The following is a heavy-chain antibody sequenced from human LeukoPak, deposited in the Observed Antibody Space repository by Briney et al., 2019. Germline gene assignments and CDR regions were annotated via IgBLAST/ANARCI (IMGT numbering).Heavy chain of an antibody. CDR2: ISYDGSNK. CDR3: ARGGSYTYYYDSSGYTDY. V-gene: IGHV3-30*04. D-gene: IGHD3-22*01. J-gene: IGHJ4*02. Sequence: GGSLRLSCAASGFTFSSYAMHWVRQAPGTGLEGVAVISYDGSNKYYADSVKGRFTISRDNSKNTLYLQMNSLRAEDTAVYYCARGGSYTYYYDSSGYTDYWGQGTLVTVSS. CDR1: GFTFSSYA.